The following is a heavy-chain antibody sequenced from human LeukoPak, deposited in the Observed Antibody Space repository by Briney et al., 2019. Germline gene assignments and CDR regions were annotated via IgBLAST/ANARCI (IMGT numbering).Heavy chain of an antibody. J-gene: IGHJ4*02. CDR1: EFSVSSNY. V-gene: IGHV3-53*01. Sequence: GGSLRLSCAASEFSVSSNYMSWVRQAPGKGLEWVSLIYTGGTTYYADSVKGRFTISRDKTKNTLYLQMNSLRAEDTAVYYCARDTGYGSGSFDYWSQGTLVTVSS. CDR2: IYTGGTT. CDR3: ARDTGYGSGSFDY. D-gene: IGHD3-10*01.